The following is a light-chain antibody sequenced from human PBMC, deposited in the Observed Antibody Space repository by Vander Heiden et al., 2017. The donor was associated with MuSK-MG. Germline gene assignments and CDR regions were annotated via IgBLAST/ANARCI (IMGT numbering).Light chain of an antibody. CDR1: KLGDKY. Sequence: SYELTQPPSVSVSPGQTASITCSGDKLGDKYACWYKQKPGKSLVLVIYQDSKRPSGIPERFSGSKYGNTATLTISGTQAVDESDYYCQAWDSFVVFGGGTKLTVL. CDR2: QDS. J-gene: IGLJ2*01. CDR3: QAWDSFVV. V-gene: IGLV3-1*01.